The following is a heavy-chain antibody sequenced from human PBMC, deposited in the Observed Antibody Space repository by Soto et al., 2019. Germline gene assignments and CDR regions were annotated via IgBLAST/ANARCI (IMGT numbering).Heavy chain of an antibody. J-gene: IGHJ4*02. D-gene: IGHD2-21*01. V-gene: IGHV1-46*01. CDR2: INPDTGTT. CDR1: GYTFTHYY. CDR3: ASCPIYGGDSYFAY. Sequence: QVQLVQAGAEVRKPGASVKLSCQASGYTFTHYYIHWVRQAPGQGLEWLGIINPDTGTTSYAQTFQGRVTLTTDTSASHVYLELSGLAAEDTAVYYCASCPIYGGDSYFAYWGQGTLITVSS.